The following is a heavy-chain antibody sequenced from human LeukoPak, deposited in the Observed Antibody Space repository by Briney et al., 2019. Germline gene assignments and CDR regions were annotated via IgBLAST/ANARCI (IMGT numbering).Heavy chain of an antibody. CDR1: GVSITSGSYY. Sequence: SETLSLTCSVPGVSITSGSYYWGWTRQSAGKGLEWIGRVHSSGDIYHNAAFRSRAAASGDASKNQFSLQLNSVTAADTAVYYCARGASPKDAVFFDYWGQGALITVSS. D-gene: IGHD3-16*01. CDR2: VHSSGDI. V-gene: IGHV4-61*02. J-gene: IGHJ4*02. CDR3: ARGASPKDAVFFDY.